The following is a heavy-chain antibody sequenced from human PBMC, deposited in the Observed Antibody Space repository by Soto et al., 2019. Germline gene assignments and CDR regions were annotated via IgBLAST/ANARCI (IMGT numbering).Heavy chain of an antibody. V-gene: IGHV3-23*01. CDR1: GFTFSSYA. Sequence: SGGSLRLSCAASGFTFSSYAMSWVRQAPGKGLEWVSAISGSGGSTYYADSVKGRFTISRDNSKNTLYLQMNSLRAEDTAVYYCAKDPGVVTAIVTHFDYWGQGTLVTVSS. J-gene: IGHJ4*02. CDR2: ISGSGGST. CDR3: AKDPGVVTAIVTHFDY. D-gene: IGHD2-21*02.